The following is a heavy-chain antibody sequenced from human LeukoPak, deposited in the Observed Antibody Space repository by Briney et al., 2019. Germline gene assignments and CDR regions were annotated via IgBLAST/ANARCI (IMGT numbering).Heavy chain of an antibody. CDR3: AQSSGYNWFDP. Sequence: GGSLRLSCAASGFTFSDYYMSWIRQALGKGLEWVSYISSSGSTIHYADSVKGRFTISRDNAKNSLYLQMNSLRAEDTAVYYCAQSSGYNWFDPWGQGTLVTVSS. V-gene: IGHV3-11*04. CDR2: ISSSGSTI. J-gene: IGHJ5*02. CDR1: GFTFSDYY. D-gene: IGHD3-22*01.